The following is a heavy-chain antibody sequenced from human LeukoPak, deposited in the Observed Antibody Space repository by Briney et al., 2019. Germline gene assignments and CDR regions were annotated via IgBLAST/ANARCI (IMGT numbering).Heavy chain of an antibody. D-gene: IGHD6-13*01. J-gene: IGHJ6*02. CDR1: GFTFSDSY. V-gene: IGHV3-11*01. Sequence: GGSLRLSCAASGFTFSDSYMNWIRQAPGKGLEWVSYISSTSSTIYYADSVRGRFTISRDNAKNSLYLQMNSLRAEDTALYYCARRLVAANYYYYGMDVWGQGTTVTVSS. CDR3: ARRLVAANYYYYGMDV. CDR2: ISSTSSTI.